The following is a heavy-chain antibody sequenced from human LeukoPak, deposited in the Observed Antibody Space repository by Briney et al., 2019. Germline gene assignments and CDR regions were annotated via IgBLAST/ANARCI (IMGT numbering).Heavy chain of an antibody. CDR3: ARDLGHEY. CDR2: IYSGGNT. Sequence: GGSLRLSCVASGFTFSSYSMNWVRQAPGKGLEWVSIIYSGGNTYYADSVKGRFTISRDNSKNTLYLQMNSLRAEDTAMYYCARDLGHEYWGQGTLVTVSS. J-gene: IGHJ4*02. V-gene: IGHV3-53*01. CDR1: GFTFSSYS.